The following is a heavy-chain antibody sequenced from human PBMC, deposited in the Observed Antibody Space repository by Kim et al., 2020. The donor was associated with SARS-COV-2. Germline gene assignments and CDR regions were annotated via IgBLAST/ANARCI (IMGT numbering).Heavy chain of an antibody. V-gene: IGHV3-30*07. CDR3: ARDGYYYDSSGFLSAFDI. Sequence: KGRFTISRDNSKNTLYLQMNSLRAEDTAVYYCARDGYYYDSSGFLSAFDIWGQGTMVTVSS. J-gene: IGHJ3*02. D-gene: IGHD3-22*01.